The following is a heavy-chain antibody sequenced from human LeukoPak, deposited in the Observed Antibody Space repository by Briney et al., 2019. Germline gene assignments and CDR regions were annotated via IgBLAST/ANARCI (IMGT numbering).Heavy chain of an antibody. CDR3: ARHQHQQPHDY. CDR1: GGSITSSGHY. CDR2: ISYSGST. Sequence: SETLSLTCTVSGGSITSSGHYWDWIRQPPGEGLEWIGDISYSGSTYYNPSLRSRVTMSVDTSKNQFSLKLTSVTVADTAVYYCARHQHQQPHDYWGQGTPVTVSS. D-gene: IGHD6-13*01. J-gene: IGHJ4*02. V-gene: IGHV4-39*01.